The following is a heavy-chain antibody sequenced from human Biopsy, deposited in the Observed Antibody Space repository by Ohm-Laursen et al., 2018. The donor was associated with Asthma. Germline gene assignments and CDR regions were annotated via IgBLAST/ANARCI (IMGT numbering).Heavy chain of an antibody. Sequence: SLRLSCAASGFTVSTNGMSWVRQPPGKGLEWVSVIYSGGGTYYADSVQGRVTISRDNSKNTLYLQMNSLRAEDTAVYYCARDRPITMVRGVIITFDPWGQGTLVTVSS. D-gene: IGHD3-10*01. CDR1: GFTVSTNG. CDR3: ARDRPITMVRGVIITFDP. CDR2: IYSGGGT. V-gene: IGHV3-53*01. J-gene: IGHJ5*02.